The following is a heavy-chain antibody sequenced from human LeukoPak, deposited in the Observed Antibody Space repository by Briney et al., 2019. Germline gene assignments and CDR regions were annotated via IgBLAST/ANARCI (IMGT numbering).Heavy chain of an antibody. CDR1: GFTFTSYA. CDR3: AKPRAMTTGVGRYFDL. Sequence: GGSLRLSCAASGFTFTSYAMSWIRQAPGKGLEWVSAISGGGEDTYYPDSVKGRFTTSRDNSKNSLYLQMNSLRAEDTAIYYCAKPRAMTTGVGRYFDLWGRGTLVTVSS. J-gene: IGHJ2*01. CDR2: ISGGGEDT. V-gene: IGHV3-23*01. D-gene: IGHD1-1*01.